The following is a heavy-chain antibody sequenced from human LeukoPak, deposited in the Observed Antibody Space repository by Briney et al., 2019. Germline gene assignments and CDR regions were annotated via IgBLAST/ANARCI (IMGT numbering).Heavy chain of an antibody. D-gene: IGHD3-10*01. CDR2: ISYDGSNK. J-gene: IGHJ6*04. CDR1: GFTFSSYG. V-gene: IGHV3-30*18. Sequence: GGSLRLSCAASGFTFSSYGMHWVRQAPGNGLEWVAVISYDGSNKYYADSVKGRFTISRDNSKNTLYLQMNSLRAEDTAVYYCAKGTGSYDQYYYYGMDVWGKGTTVTVSS. CDR3: AKGTGSYDQYYYYGMDV.